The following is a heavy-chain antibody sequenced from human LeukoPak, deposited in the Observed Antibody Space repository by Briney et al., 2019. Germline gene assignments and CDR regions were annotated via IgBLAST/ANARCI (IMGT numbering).Heavy chain of an antibody. CDR1: GFTFSSYS. D-gene: IGHD4-17*01. CDR2: ISSSSSYI. CDR3: ARDNDYENDFDY. V-gene: IGHV3-21*01. Sequence: GGSLRLSCAASGFTFSSYSMNWVRQAPGKGLEWVSSISSSSSYIYYADSVKGRFTISRDNAKNSLYLQMNSLRAEDTAVYYYARDNDYENDFDYWGQGTLVTVSS. J-gene: IGHJ4*02.